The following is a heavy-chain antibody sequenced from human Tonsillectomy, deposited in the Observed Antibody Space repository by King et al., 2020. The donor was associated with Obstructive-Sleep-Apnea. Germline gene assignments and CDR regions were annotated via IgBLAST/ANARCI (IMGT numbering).Heavy chain of an antibody. CDR2: MKSQMYRETT. CDR1: GFSFNYDW. Sequence: VQLVESGGGLVKPGGSLRLSCAASGFSFNYDWMNWVRQSPGKGLEWVGRMKSQMYRETTDYAAPVKGRFTKSRNDSKNTLYLQMNSLKTEDTAAYFCLTDPRGYWGQGTLVTVAS. D-gene: IGHD3-10*01. CDR3: LTDPRGY. J-gene: IGHJ4*02. V-gene: IGHV3-15*01.